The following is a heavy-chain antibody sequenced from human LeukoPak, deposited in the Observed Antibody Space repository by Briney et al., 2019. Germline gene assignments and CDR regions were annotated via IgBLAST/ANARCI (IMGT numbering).Heavy chain of an antibody. D-gene: IGHD4-17*01. V-gene: IGHV3-48*02. CDR3: ALGVTTVNAFDI. Sequence: GGSLRLSCAASGFTFSSYSMNWVRQAPGKGLEWVSYISSGSSTIYYADSVKGRFTISRDNAKNSLYLQMNSLRDEDTAVYYCALGVTTVNAFDIWGQGTMVTVSS. J-gene: IGHJ3*02. CDR2: ISSGSSTI. CDR1: GFTFSSYS.